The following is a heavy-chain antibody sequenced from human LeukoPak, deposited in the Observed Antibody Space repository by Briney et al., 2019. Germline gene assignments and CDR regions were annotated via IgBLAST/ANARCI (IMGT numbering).Heavy chain of an antibody. CDR1: GYTLINYG. Sequence: ASVKVSCKASGYTLINYGINWVRQAPGQGLEWMGWISAYNGNTNYAQSLQGRVTMTTDTSTSTVYMEMRSLTSDDTAVYYCANQISSGWSHFDYWGQGTLVTVSS. V-gene: IGHV1-18*01. CDR2: ISAYNGNT. CDR3: ANQISSGWSHFDY. D-gene: IGHD6-19*01. J-gene: IGHJ4*02.